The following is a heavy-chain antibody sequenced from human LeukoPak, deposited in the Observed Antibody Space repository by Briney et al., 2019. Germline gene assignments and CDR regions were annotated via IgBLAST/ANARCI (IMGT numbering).Heavy chain of an antibody. J-gene: IGHJ4*02. CDR1: GFTFSNAW. CDR3: TTVTGNIAVAGTGDY. Sequence: GGSLRLSCAASGFTFSNAWMTWVRQAPGKGLEWVGRIKSRSDGGTTDYAAPVRGRFTISRDDSQNTLFLQMSSLKTEDTAVYYCTTVTGNIAVAGTGDYWGQGTLVTVSS. D-gene: IGHD6-19*01. CDR2: IKSRSDGGTT. V-gene: IGHV3-15*01.